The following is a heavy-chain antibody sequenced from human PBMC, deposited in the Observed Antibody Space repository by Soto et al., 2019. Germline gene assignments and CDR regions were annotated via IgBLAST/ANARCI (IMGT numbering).Heavy chain of an antibody. V-gene: IGHV3-30*18. CDR2: ISYDGSNK. D-gene: IGHD3-22*01. CDR3: AKDSPYYYDSSGSCPMDFAS. CDR1: GFTFSSYG. Sequence: GGSLRLSCAASGFTFSSYGMHWVRQAPGKGLEWVAVISYDGSNKYYADSVKGRFTISRDNSKNTLYLQMNSLRAEDTAVYYCAKDSPYYYDSSGSCPMDFASWGQGTLATSPQ. J-gene: IGHJ4*02.